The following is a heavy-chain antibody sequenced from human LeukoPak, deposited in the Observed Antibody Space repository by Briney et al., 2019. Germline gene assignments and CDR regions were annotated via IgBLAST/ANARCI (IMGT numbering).Heavy chain of an antibody. Sequence: SVKVSCKASGGTFSSYAISWVRQAPGQGLEWMGRIIPILGIANYAQKFQGRVTITADKSTSTAYMELCSLRSEDTAVYYCARDRGGFHYYYYYGMDVWGQGTTVTVSS. J-gene: IGHJ6*02. CDR1: GGTFSSYA. V-gene: IGHV1-69*04. CDR2: IIPILGIA. CDR3: ARDRGGFHYYYYYGMDV. D-gene: IGHD5-24*01.